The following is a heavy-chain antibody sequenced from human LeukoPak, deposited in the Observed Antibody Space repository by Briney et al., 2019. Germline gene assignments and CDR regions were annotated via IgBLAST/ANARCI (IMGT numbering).Heavy chain of an antibody. Sequence: GGSLRLSCAASGFTFSSYSMNWVRQAPGKGLEWVSYISSSSRTIYYADSVKGRFTISRDNAKNSLYLQMNSLRAEDTAVYYCARGEYYDFWSGYYHFDYWGQGTLVTVSS. CDR1: GFTFSSYS. CDR3: ARGEYYDFWSGYYHFDY. V-gene: IGHV3-48*04. D-gene: IGHD3-3*01. J-gene: IGHJ4*02. CDR2: ISSSSRTI.